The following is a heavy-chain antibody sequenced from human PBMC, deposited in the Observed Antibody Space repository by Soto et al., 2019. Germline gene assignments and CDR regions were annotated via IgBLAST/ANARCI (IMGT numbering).Heavy chain of an antibody. CDR3: ARHPDYDILTGFDY. CDR2: LYYGRSA. J-gene: IGHJ4*02. D-gene: IGHD3-9*01. CDR1: GDSISSYY. V-gene: IGHV4-59*08. Sequence: SETLSLTCAVSGDSISSYYCMWIRQPPGKGLESIGYLYYGRSANYNPSLKSRVTLSVDTSTNQCSLKLSSVTAADTAVYYCARHPDYDILTGFDYWGQGTLVTVSS.